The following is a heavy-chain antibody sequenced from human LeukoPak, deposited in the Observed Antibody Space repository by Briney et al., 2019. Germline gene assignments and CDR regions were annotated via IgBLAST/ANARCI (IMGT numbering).Heavy chain of an antibody. CDR3: ARDPESSSFDL. V-gene: IGHV3-7*01. Sequence: GGSLRLSCAASGFSFSTYWMSWVRQTPEKGLEFVANIDQGGSVRNYMDSLKGRCTISRDNAKKSLYLEISSLRADDTAVYYCARDPESSSFDLWGRGAMVTVSS. CDR1: GFSFSTYW. J-gene: IGHJ4*02. CDR2: IDQGGSVR. D-gene: IGHD6-13*01.